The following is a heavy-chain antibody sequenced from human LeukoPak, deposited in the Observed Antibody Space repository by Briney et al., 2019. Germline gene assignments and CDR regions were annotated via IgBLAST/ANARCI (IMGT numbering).Heavy chain of an antibody. Sequence: PGGSLRLSCAASGFTFSSYAMSWVRQAPGKGLEWVSAISGSGGSTYYADSVKGRFTISRDNSKNTLYLQMNSLRAEDTAVYYCARGGAVLVAVAGYFDYWGQGTLVTVSS. CDR3: ARGGAVLVAVAGYFDY. V-gene: IGHV3-23*01. J-gene: IGHJ4*02. CDR2: ISGSGGST. CDR1: GFTFSSYA. D-gene: IGHD6-19*01.